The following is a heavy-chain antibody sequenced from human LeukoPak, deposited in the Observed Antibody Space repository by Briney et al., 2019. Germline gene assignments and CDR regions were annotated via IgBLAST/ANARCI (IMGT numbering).Heavy chain of an antibody. V-gene: IGHV3-7*01. Sequence: PGGALRLSCAASEFIFSGYWMNGVRQAPGKGLEWVANIKQDGSEKQYVDSVRGRFTISRDNAKNSLYLQMNSLRVEDTAVYYCARDGFVGAADYWGQGTLVTVSS. CDR1: EFIFSGYW. J-gene: IGHJ4*02. D-gene: IGHD6-13*01. CDR2: IKQDGSEK. CDR3: ARDGFVGAADY.